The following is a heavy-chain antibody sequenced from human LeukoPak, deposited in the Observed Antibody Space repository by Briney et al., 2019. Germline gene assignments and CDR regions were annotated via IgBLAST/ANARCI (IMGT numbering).Heavy chain of an antibody. J-gene: IGHJ4*02. CDR1: GFIVTSNY. D-gene: IGHD6-19*01. Sequence: GRSLRLSCAASGFIVTSNYMSWVRQAPGKGLEWVSVVYSDGTTYYADSVKGRFTMSRDNSKNTLHLQMNSLRGDDTAVYYCARAMATIYSSGGFDYWGQGTLVTVSS. CDR2: VYSDGTT. CDR3: ARAMATIYSSGGFDY. V-gene: IGHV3-53*01.